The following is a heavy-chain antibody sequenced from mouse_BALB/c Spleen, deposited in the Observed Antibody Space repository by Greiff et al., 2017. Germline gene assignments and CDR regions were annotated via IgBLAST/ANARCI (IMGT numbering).Heavy chain of an antibody. D-gene: IGHD1-1*01. CDR2: ISSGGSYT. CDR1: GFTFSSYT. Sequence: EVKLMESGGGLVKPGGSLKLSCAASGFTFSSYTMSWVRQTPEKRLEWVATISSGGSYTYYPDSVKGRFTISRDNAKNTLYLQMSSLKSEDTAMYYCTRGSFAYWGQGTLVTVSA. V-gene: IGHV5-6-4*01. CDR3: TRGSFAY. J-gene: IGHJ3*01.